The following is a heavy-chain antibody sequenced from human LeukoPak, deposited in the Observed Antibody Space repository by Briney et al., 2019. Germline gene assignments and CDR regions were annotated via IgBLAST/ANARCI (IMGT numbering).Heavy chain of an antibody. CDR1: AYSFTRYG. CDR2: ISGSTGNT. Sequence: GASVKVSCKASAYSFTRYGVSWVRQAPGQGLEWMGRISGSTGNTKYVEKFQGRLTVTADTSTGTAYLDLTKLRIDDTAVYFCARSGRGTYFYFDLWGQGTLVTVSS. D-gene: IGHD1-26*01. J-gene: IGHJ4*02. V-gene: IGHV1-18*01. CDR3: ARSGRGTYFYFDL.